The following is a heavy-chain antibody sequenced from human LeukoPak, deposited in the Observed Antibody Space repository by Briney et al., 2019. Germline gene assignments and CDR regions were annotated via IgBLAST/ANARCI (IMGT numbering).Heavy chain of an antibody. CDR3: ARGYYYDSTSRLDAFDI. CDR2: IIPIFGTA. J-gene: IGHJ3*02. V-gene: IGHV1-69*13. CDR1: GGTFSSYA. D-gene: IGHD3-22*01. Sequence: PWASVKVSCKASGGTFSSYAISWVRQAPGQGLEWMGGIIPIFGTANYAQKFQGRVTITADESTSTAYMELSSLRSEDTAVYYCARGYYYDSTSRLDAFDIWGQGTMVTVSS.